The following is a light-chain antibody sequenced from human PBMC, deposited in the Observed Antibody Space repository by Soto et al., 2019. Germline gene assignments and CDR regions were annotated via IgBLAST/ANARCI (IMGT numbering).Light chain of an antibody. CDR1: QSISSY. J-gene: IGKJ1*01. V-gene: IGKV1-39*01. CDR2: AAS. CDR3: SRSHTVPWK. Sequence: TKTRRASQSISSYLIWHQQEPGKAPNLLIYAASSLQSGVPSRFCGSRSGTDFTLLISRLHSEASPPYSCSRSHTVPWKFREGTQVDIK.